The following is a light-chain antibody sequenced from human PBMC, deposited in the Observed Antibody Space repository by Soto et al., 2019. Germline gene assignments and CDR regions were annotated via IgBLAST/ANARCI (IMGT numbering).Light chain of an antibody. V-gene: IGLV2-8*01. CDR1: SSDVGGYNF. Sequence: QSALSQPPSASGSPGQSVTISCTGSSSDVGGYNFVSWYQHLPGKAPKLMIYEVIQRPSGVPDRFSGSKSGNTASLTVSGLQAEDEADYYCCSYAGRSTVVFGGGTKVTVL. CDR2: EVI. J-gene: IGLJ2*01. CDR3: CSYAGRSTVV.